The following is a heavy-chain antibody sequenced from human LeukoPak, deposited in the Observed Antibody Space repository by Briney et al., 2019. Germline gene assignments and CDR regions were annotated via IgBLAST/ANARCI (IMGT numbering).Heavy chain of an antibody. CDR2: ISNSGGST. D-gene: IGHD1-14*01. V-gene: IGHV3-64*01. Sequence: GRSLRLSCAVSGFVFSSHPMHWVRQAPGKGLECVSAISNSGGSTYYANSVKGRFTISRDNSKNTLYLQMDSLRAEDTALYYCAREEPAGSIDYWGQGILVTVSS. J-gene: IGHJ4*02. CDR3: AREEPAGSIDY. CDR1: GFVFSSHP.